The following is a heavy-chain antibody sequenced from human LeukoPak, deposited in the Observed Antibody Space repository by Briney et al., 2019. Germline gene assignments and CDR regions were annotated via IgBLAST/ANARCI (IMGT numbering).Heavy chain of an antibody. J-gene: IGHJ4*02. CDR1: GYTFTGYY. CDR3: ASYRIVGATRLFDY. CDR2: INPNSGGT. Sequence: GASVKVSCKASGYTFTGYYMRWVRQAPGQGLEWMEWINPNSGGTNYAQKFQGRVTMTRDTSISTAYMELSRLRSDDTAVYYCASYRIVGATRLFDYWGQGTLVTVSS. V-gene: IGHV1-2*02. D-gene: IGHD1-26*01.